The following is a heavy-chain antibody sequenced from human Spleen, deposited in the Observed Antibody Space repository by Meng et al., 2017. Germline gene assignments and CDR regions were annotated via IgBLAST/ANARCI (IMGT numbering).Heavy chain of an antibody. CDR1: GGSISSYY. CDR3: ARAWFGGSSYGMDV. J-gene: IGHJ6*02. V-gene: IGHV4-59*01. D-gene: IGHD3-10*01. Sequence: GSLRLSCTVSGGSISSYYWSWIRQPAGKGLEWIGEIYYTGSTKYNPSLKSRVTISVDTSKNQFSLKLSSVTAADTAVYYCARAWFGGSSYGMDVWGQGTTVTVSS. CDR2: IYYTGST.